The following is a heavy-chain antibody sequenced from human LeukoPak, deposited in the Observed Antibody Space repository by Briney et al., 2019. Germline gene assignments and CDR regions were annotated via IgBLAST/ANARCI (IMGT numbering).Heavy chain of an antibody. J-gene: IGHJ3*02. CDR2: IIPIFGTA. D-gene: IGHD2-8*01. CDR3: ARDLSESLDAGDAFDI. V-gene: IGHV1-69*05. CDR1: GGTFSSYA. Sequence: GASVKVSCKASGGTFSSYAISWVRQAPGQGLEWMGGIIPIFGTANYAQKFQGRVTITTDESTSTAYMELSSLRSEDTAVYYCARDLSESLDAGDAFDIWGQGTMVTVSS.